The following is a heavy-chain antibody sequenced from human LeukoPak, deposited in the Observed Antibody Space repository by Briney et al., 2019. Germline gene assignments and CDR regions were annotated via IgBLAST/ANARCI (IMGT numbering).Heavy chain of an antibody. CDR3: ARPGATGTGLDVFDI. V-gene: IGHV5-51*01. CDR2: IYPGDSDT. J-gene: IGHJ3*02. CDR1: GSSSIINW. D-gene: IGHD1-1*01. Sequence: GEPLKISCKASGSSSIINWIAWVRQMPGKGRKWMGIIYPGDSDTRYSPSFQGQVTSSADKSISTAYLQWSTLKASDTAIYYGARPGATGTGLDVFDIGGQETMVTVSS.